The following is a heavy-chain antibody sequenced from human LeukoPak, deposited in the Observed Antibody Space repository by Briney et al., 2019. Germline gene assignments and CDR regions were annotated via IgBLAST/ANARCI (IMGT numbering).Heavy chain of an antibody. Sequence: SETLSLTCTVSGGSISSSSYYWGWIRQPPGKGLEWIGSIYYSGSTYYNPSLKSRVTISVDTSKNQFSLKLSSVTAADTPVYYCATRRDDSTSYYDYYFDYWGQGTLVTVSS. CDR3: ATRRDDSTSYYDYYFDY. J-gene: IGHJ4*02. V-gene: IGHV4-39*01. CDR1: GGSISSSSYY. CDR2: IYYSGST. D-gene: IGHD3-22*01.